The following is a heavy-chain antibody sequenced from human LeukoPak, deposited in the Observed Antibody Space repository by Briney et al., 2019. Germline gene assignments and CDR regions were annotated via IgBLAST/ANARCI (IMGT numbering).Heavy chain of an antibody. CDR2: INHSGST. Sequence: SETLSLTCAVYGGSFSGYYWNWIRQPPGKGLESIGEINHSGSTNYNPSLKSRVTISVDTSKNQFSLKLSSVTAADTAVYYCARGQLLWFGEPPGFDLWGRGTLVTVSS. D-gene: IGHD3-10*01. CDR1: GGSFSGYY. CDR3: ARGQLLWFGEPPGFDL. J-gene: IGHJ2*01. V-gene: IGHV4-34*01.